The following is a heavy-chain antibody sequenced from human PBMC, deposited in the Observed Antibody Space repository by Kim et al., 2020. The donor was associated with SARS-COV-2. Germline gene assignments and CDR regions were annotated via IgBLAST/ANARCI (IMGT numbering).Heavy chain of an antibody. V-gene: IGHV3-53*01. Sequence: SGGGTNYMDSVRGRFTVSRDNSKNTLYLQINSLRSDDTAVYYCARDIDTGFWGQGTLVTVSS. D-gene: IGHD2-8*02. J-gene: IGHJ4*02. CDR3: ARDIDTGF. CDR2: SGGGT.